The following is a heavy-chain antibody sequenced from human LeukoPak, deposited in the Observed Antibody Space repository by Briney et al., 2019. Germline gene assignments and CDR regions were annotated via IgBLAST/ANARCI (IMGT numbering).Heavy chain of an antibody. Sequence: GGSLRLSCAATGFTFSSYEMNWVRQAPGKGLEWVSYISSGGSTIYYADFVKGRFTISRDNAKNSLYLQMNSLRAEDTAVYYCARERRAVSGPFDYWGQGTLVTVSS. CDR1: GFTFSSYE. D-gene: IGHD6-19*01. V-gene: IGHV3-48*03. CDR2: ISSGGSTI. J-gene: IGHJ4*02. CDR3: ARERRAVSGPFDY.